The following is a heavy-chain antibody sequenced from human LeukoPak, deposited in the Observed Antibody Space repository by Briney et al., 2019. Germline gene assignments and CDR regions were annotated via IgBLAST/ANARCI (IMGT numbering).Heavy chain of an antibody. Sequence: PGGSLRLSCAASGSTFSSYAMSWVRQAPGKGLEWVSAISGSGGSTYYADSVKGRFTNSRDNSKNTLYLQMNSLRAEDTAVYYCAKDDPSYYDILTGPFDYWGQGTLVTVSS. CDR1: GSTFSSYA. V-gene: IGHV3-23*01. J-gene: IGHJ4*02. D-gene: IGHD3-9*01. CDR2: ISGSGGST. CDR3: AKDDPSYYDILTGPFDY.